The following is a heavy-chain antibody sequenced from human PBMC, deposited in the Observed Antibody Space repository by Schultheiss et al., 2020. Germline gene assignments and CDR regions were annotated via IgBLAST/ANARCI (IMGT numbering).Heavy chain of an antibody. Sequence: WGSLRLSCAASGFTFSSYGMHWVRQAPGKGLEWVAVIWYDGSNKYYADSVKGRFTISRDNSKNTLYLQMNSLRAEDTAVYYCARAGDGPQSEIDYWGQGTLVTVSS. V-gene: IGHV3-33*08. J-gene: IGHJ4*02. CDR3: ARAGDGPQSEIDY. CDR1: GFTFSSYG. D-gene: IGHD7-27*01. CDR2: IWYDGSNK.